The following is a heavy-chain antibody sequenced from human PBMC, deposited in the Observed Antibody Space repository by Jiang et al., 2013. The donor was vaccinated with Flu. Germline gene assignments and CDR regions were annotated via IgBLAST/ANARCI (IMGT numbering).Heavy chain of an antibody. CDR1: GGTFSSYA. J-gene: IGHJ4*02. CDR3: ARAAASIAVADYYFDY. D-gene: IGHD6-19*01. V-gene: IGHV1-69*01. CDR2: IIPIFGTA. Sequence: GAEVKKPGSSVKASCKASGGTFSSYAISWVRQAPGQGLEWMGGIIPIFGTANYAQKFQGRVTITADESTSTAYMELSSLRSEDTAVYYCARAAASIAVADYYFDYWGQGTLVTVSS.